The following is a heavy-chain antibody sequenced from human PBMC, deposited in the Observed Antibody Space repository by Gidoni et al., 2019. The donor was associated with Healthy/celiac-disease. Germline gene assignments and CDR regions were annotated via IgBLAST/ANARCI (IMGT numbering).Heavy chain of an antibody. V-gene: IGHV3-33*01. CDR1: GFTFSSYG. CDR3: ARDPGGLRLWYFDL. D-gene: IGHD5-12*01. CDR2: IWYDGSNK. Sequence: QVQLVESGGGVVQPGRSLRLSCAASGFTFSSYGMHWVRQAPGKGLEWVAVIWYDGSNKYYADSVKGRFTISRDNSKNTLYLQMNSLRAEDTAVYYCARDPGGLRLWYFDLWGRGTLVTVSS. J-gene: IGHJ2*01.